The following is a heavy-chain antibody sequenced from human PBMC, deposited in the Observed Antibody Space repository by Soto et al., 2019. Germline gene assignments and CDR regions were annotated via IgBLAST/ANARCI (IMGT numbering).Heavy chain of an antibody. CDR1: GFTFSSYA. Sequence: GGSLRLSCAASGFTFSSYAMHWVRQAPGKGLEYVSAISSNGGSTYYANSVKGRFTISRDNSKNTLYLQMGSLRAEDMAVYYCARVQGGYGSLPLDYWGQGTLVTVSS. J-gene: IGHJ4*02. V-gene: IGHV3-64*01. CDR3: ARVQGGYGSLPLDY. CDR2: ISSNGGST. D-gene: IGHD6-25*01.